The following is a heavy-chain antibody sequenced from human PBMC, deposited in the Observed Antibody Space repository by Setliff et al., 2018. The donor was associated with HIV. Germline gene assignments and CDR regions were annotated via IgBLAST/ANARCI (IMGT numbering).Heavy chain of an antibody. CDR3: ARDGAYYYDSSGHYRYYFDY. CDR2: INNNGDTT. J-gene: IGHJ4*02. D-gene: IGHD3-22*01. CDR1: GFTFTSYT. Sequence: PGGSLRLSCAASGFTFTSYTMNWIRQAPGKGLEWVSYINNNGDTTYYADSVKGRFTISRDNAKNSLYLQMNSLRAEDTAVYYCARDGAYYYDSSGHYRYYFDYWGQGTLVTVS. V-gene: IGHV3-48*04.